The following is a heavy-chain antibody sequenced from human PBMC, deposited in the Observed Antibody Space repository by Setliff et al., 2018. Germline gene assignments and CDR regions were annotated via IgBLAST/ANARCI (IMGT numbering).Heavy chain of an antibody. CDR2: LNPNISAT. J-gene: IGHJ6*03. D-gene: IGHD5-18*01. Sequence: GASVKVSCKASGYTFINYDINWVRQATGQGLEWMGWLNPNISATFYAPKFQGRVTMTRDTSTSTFYMELSSLRSEDTAVYYCAREGVDTRSSTDYRYYMDVWGKGTTVTVSS. V-gene: IGHV1-8*01. CDR1: GYTFINYD. CDR3: AREGVDTRSSTDYRYYMDV.